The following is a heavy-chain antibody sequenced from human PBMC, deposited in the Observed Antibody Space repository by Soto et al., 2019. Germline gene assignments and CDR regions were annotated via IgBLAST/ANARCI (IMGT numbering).Heavy chain of an antibody. J-gene: IGHJ4*02. CDR3: ARELQGLYYFDY. CDR2: INGGNGNT. D-gene: IGHD4-4*01. Sequence: ASVKVSCKASEYTFTSYTMHWVRQAPGQRLEWMGWINGGNGNTKYSQKFQGRVTITRDTSASTAYMELSSLRPDDTAVYYCARELQGLYYFDYWGQGTLVTVSS. CDR1: EYTFTSYT. V-gene: IGHV1-3*01.